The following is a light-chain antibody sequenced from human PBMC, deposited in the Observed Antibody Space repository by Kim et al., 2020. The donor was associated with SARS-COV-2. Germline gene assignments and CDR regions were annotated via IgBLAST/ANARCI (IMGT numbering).Light chain of an antibody. CDR2: QDS. CDR1: KLGDKY. CDR3: QAWDSSTDVV. J-gene: IGLJ2*01. Sequence: SYELTQPPSVSVSPGQTASITCSGDKLGDKYACWYQQKPGQSHVLVIYQDSKRPSGIPERFSGSNSGNTATLTISGTQAMDEADYYCQAWDSSTDVVFGG. V-gene: IGLV3-1*01.